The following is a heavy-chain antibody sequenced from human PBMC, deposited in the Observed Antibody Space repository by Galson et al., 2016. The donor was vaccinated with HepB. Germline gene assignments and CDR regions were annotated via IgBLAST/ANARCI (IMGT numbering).Heavy chain of an antibody. CDR2: IYYRGTT. Sequence: TLSLTCTVSGGSINSDDYYWSWIRQPPGKGLEWIGYIYYRGTTYYNPSLKSRVTISVDTSKNQFSLKLSSVSAADTAVYFCARMNYGLITTDFDYWGQGTLVTVSS. J-gene: IGHJ4*02. CDR3: ARMNYGLITTDFDY. V-gene: IGHV4-30-4*01. D-gene: IGHD3-3*01. CDR1: GGSINSDDYY.